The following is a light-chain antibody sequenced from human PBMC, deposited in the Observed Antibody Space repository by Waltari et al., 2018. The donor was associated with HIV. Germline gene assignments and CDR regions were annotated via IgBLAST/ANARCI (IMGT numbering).Light chain of an antibody. CDR3: SSYAGSKNYVI. CDR1: SSDIGVYNY. CDR2: EVT. Sequence: HSALTQPPSAPGSPEQSFTISCTGTSSDIGVYNYVPWYQQHPSKAPNLMSYEVTTRPSGVPNRCPGSKAGDTASLTVSELQPEDEADYYCSSYAGSKNYVIFGGGTKLTVL. J-gene: IGLJ2*01. V-gene: IGLV2-8*01.